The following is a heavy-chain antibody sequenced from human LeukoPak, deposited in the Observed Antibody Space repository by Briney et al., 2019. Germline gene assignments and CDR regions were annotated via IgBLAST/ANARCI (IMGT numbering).Heavy chain of an antibody. Sequence: SETLSLTCTVSGGSISSSSYYWGWIRQPPGKGLEWIGNVYYTGSTYYNPSLKSRVTISGDTSKNQFSLELSSVTAADTAVYYCAREWDYFDYWGQGTLVTVSS. CDR1: GGSISSSSYY. CDR2: VYYTGST. V-gene: IGHV4-39*07. J-gene: IGHJ4*02. CDR3: AREWDYFDY.